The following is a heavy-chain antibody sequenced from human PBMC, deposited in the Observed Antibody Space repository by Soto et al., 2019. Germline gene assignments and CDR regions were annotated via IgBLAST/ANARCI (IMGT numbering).Heavy chain of an antibody. D-gene: IGHD4-17*01. Sequence: QVQLVQSGSELKKPGASVKVSCKASGYTFTSYAMNWVRQAPGQGLEWMGWINPNSGGTNYAQKFQGRVTMTRDTSISTAYMELSRLRSDDTAVYYCARGGRTTVTSSIGWFDPWGQGTLVTVSS. J-gene: IGHJ5*02. CDR3: ARGGRTTVTSSIGWFDP. CDR1: GYTFTSYA. V-gene: IGHV1-2*02. CDR2: INPNSGGT.